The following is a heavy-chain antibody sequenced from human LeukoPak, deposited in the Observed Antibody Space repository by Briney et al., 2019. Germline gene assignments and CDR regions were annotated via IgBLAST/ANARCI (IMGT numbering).Heavy chain of an antibody. V-gene: IGHV4-4*02. CDR2: IYHSGGT. D-gene: IGHD2/OR15-2a*01. Sequence: SETLSLTCAVSGDSINSFDWWSWVRQSPARGLEWIGEIYHSGGTNYNPSLKSRVTISIDKSKNQLSLKLTSVTAADTAVYFCVGNGYYALDSWGQGTQVTVSS. CDR3: VGNGYYALDS. CDR1: GDSINSFDW. J-gene: IGHJ4*02.